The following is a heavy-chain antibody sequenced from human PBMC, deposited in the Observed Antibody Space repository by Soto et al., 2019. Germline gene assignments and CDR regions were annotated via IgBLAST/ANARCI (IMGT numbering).Heavy chain of an antibody. J-gene: IGHJ4*02. CDR3: AHGNSLTYDSSGYYFPFDY. V-gene: IGHV2-5*02. D-gene: IGHD3-22*01. CDR2: IYWDDDK. Sequence: XGPTLVNRTQTLTLTCTFSGFSLSTSGVGVGWIRQPPGKSLEWLALIYWDDDKRYSPSLKSRLTITKDTSKNQVVLTMTNMDPVDTATYYCAHGNSLTYDSSGYYFPFDYWGQGTLVTVSS. CDR1: GFSLSTSGVG.